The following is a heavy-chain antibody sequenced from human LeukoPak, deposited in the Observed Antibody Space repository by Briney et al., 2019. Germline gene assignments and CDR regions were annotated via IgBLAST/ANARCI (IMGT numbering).Heavy chain of an antibody. D-gene: IGHD6-19*01. Sequence: GGSLRLSCAASGFTFSSYGMHWVRQAPGKGLEWVAVIWYDGSNKYYADSVKGRFTISRDNSKNTLYLQMNSLRAEDAAVYYCARDLPPYSSGWYVYYWGQGTPVTVSS. J-gene: IGHJ4*02. CDR2: IWYDGSNK. CDR1: GFTFSSYG. CDR3: ARDLPPYSSGWYVYY. V-gene: IGHV3-33*01.